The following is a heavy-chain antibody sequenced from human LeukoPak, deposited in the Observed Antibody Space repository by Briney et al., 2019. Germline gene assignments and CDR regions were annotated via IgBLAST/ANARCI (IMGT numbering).Heavy chain of an antibody. CDR1: GYTFTSYG. J-gene: IGHJ4*02. V-gene: IGHV1-69*04. D-gene: IGHD3-22*01. CDR3: ARGGDYYDSSGYSSLDY. CDR2: IIPILGIA. Sequence: SVKVSCKASGYTFTSYGISWVRQAPGQGLEWMGRIIPILGIANYAQKFQGRVAITADKSTSTAYMELSSLRSEDTAVYYCARGGDYYDSSGYSSLDYWGQGTLVTVSS.